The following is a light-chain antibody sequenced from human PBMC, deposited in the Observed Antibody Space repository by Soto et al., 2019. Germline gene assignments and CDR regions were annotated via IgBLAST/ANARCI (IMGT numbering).Light chain of an antibody. CDR2: GAS. V-gene: IGKV3-15*01. CDR3: QQYGSSSWT. CDR1: QSVSSN. Sequence: EIVMTQSPATLSVSPVGRATLSCRASQSVSSNLAWYQQKPGQAPRLLIYGASTRATGIPARFSGSGSGTDFTLTISRLEPEDFAVYYCQQYGSSSWTFGQGTKVDNK. J-gene: IGKJ1*01.